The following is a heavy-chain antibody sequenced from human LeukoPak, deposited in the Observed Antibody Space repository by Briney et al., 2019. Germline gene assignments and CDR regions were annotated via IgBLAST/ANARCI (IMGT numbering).Heavy chain of an antibody. D-gene: IGHD3-22*01. V-gene: IGHV3-64*01. CDR3: ARPAPYDSSVSFDY. Sequence: QPGGSLRLSCAASGFTFSSYAMHWVRQAPGKGLEYVSAISSNGGSTYYANSVKGRFTISRDNSKNTLYLQMGSLRAEDTAVYYCARPAPYDSSVSFDYWGQGTLVTVSS. CDR2: ISSNGGST. J-gene: IGHJ4*02. CDR1: GFTFSSYA.